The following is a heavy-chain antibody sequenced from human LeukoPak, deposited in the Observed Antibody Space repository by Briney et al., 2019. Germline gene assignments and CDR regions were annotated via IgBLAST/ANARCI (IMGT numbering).Heavy chain of an antibody. CDR2: ISGTTSST. D-gene: IGHD5-12*01. CDR1: GFPSSGYA. V-gene: IGHV3-23*01. Sequence: GGSLRLSCVASGFPSSGYAMGWVRQAPGRGLEWVSTISGTTSSTYYADSVKGRFTVSRDSSKNSLYLQMNSLRAEDTAIYYCAARPPIIVAGPFDFWGQGTLVTVSS. J-gene: IGHJ4*02. CDR3: AARPPIIVAGPFDF.